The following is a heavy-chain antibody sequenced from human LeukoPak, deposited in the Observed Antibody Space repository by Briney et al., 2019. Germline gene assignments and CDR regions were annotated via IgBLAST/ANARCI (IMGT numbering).Heavy chain of an antibody. CDR2: LWFDGSHQ. J-gene: IGHJ5*02. D-gene: IGHD3-22*01. CDR3: ARDGNYFDTTPNWFDT. CDR1: GFTFRTYG. V-gene: IGHV3-33*01. Sequence: GGSLRLSCAASGFTFRTYGMHWVRQTPGKGLEWVAFLWFDGSHQYYADSVRGRFIISRDNSNNTLYLQMNSLRADDTAVYYCARDGNYFDTTPNWFDTWGQGTLVTVSS.